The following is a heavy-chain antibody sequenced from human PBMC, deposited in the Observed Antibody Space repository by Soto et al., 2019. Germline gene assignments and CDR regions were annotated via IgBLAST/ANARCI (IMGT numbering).Heavy chain of an antibody. CDR2: VHRSGST. V-gene: IGHV4-31*03. Sequence: QVQLQESGPGLVKPSQTLSLTCTVSSGSISSGGYYWSWIRQHPGRGLEWIGYVHRSGSTYYNPSLRSRLTISLDTSENQFSLKLSSVTAADTAVYFCARDWAGLVAAGNGAFDIWGQGKMVTVSS. CDR3: ARDWAGLVAAGNGAFDI. CDR1: SGSISSGGYY. J-gene: IGHJ3*02. D-gene: IGHD6-13*01.